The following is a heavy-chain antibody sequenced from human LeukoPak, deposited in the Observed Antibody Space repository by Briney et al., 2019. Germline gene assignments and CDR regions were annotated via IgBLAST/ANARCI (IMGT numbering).Heavy chain of an antibody. CDR1: GFTFSSYA. CDR3: AKDSGVSIVDFYGMDV. V-gene: IGHV3-23*01. J-gene: IGHJ6*02. D-gene: IGHD3-10*01. CDR2: ISGSGGST. Sequence: PGGSLRLSCAASGFTFSSYAMNWVRQAPGKGLEWVSTISGSGGSTNYAVSVKGRFTISRDNSKNTLYLQMNSLRAEDTAVYYFAKDSGVSIVDFYGMDVWGQGTTVTVSS.